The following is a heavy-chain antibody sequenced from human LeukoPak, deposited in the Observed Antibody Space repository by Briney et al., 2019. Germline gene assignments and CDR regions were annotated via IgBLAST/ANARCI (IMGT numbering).Heavy chain of an antibody. CDR1: GGSFSGYY. Sequence: KPSETLSLTCAVYGGSFSGYYWSWIRQPPGKGLEWIGEINHSGSTNYNPSLKSRVTISVDTSKNQFSLKLSSVTAADTAVYYCARGFLSCSGGSCYFDYWGQGTLVTVSS. V-gene: IGHV4-34*01. J-gene: IGHJ4*02. CDR2: INHSGST. CDR3: ARGFLSCSGGSCYFDY. D-gene: IGHD2-15*01.